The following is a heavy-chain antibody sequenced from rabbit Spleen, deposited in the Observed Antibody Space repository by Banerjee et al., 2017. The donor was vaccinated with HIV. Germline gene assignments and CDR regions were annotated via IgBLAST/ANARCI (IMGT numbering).Heavy chain of an antibody. CDR1: GFDLSSYYY. D-gene: IGHD1-1*01. Sequence: QSLEESGGDLVKPGASLTLTCTASGFDLSSYYYMCWVRQAPGKGLEWIACVNIVTGKSVYASWAKGRFIMSRTSSTTVTLQMTSLTDADTATYFCARDLVAVIGWNFNLWGPGTLVTVS. V-gene: IGHV1S40*01. CDR2: VNIVTGKS. J-gene: IGHJ4*01. CDR3: ARDLVAVIGWNFNL.